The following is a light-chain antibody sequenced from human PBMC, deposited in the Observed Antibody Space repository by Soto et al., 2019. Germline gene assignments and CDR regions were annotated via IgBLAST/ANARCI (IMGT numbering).Light chain of an antibody. CDR1: SSNIGARYD. Sequence: QPVLTQPPSVSGAAGQRVTISCTWSSSNIGARYDVHWYQQLPGTAPKLLIYGNNNRPSGVPDRFSGSKSGTSASLAITGLQAEDEADYYCQSYDSSLRRLFGGGTKLTVL. J-gene: IGLJ2*01. V-gene: IGLV1-40*01. CDR3: QSYDSSLRRL. CDR2: GNN.